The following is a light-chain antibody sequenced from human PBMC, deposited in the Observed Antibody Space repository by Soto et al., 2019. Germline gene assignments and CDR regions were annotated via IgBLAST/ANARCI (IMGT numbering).Light chain of an antibody. CDR2: GNN. V-gene: IGLV1-40*01. CDR3: RSYTRSRLRV. Sequence: QSVLTQPPSVSGAPGQRVTISCTGSSSNIGAGYDVPWYQQLPGTAPKLLIYGNNNRPSGVPDRFSGSKSGNSASLTISGLQAEDEADYHCRSYTRSRLRVFGAGTQLTVL. CDR1: SSNIGAGYD. J-gene: IGLJ1*01.